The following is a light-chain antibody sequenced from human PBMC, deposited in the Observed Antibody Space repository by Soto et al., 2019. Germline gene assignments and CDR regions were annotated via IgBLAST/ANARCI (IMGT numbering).Light chain of an antibody. CDR3: QAWDSYGV. J-gene: IGLJ3*02. CDR2: QDR. Sequence: SYELTQAPSVSVSPGQTASITGSGDKLGDKYTCWYQQKPGPSPVLVIYQDRKRPSGIPERFSGSNSGNTATLTISGTQAMDEADYYCQAWDSYGVFGGGTKLTGL. CDR1: KLGDKY. V-gene: IGLV3-1*01.